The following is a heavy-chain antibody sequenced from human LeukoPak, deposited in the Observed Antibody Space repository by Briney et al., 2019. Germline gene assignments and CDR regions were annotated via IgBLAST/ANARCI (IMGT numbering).Heavy chain of an antibody. Sequence: GGSLRLSCAASGFTVSSNYMSWVRQAPGKGLEWVSVIYSGGSTYYADSVKGRFTTSRDNSKNTLYLQMSSLRAEDTAVYYCASSTPGAFDIWGQGTMVTVSS. V-gene: IGHV3-53*01. J-gene: IGHJ3*02. CDR1: GFTVSSNY. CDR2: IYSGGST. CDR3: ASSTPGAFDI.